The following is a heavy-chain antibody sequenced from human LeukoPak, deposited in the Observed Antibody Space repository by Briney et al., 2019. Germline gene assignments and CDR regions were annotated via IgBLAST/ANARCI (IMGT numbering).Heavy chain of an antibody. J-gene: IGHJ5*02. V-gene: IGHV4-30-4*01. CDR2: IYYSGST. Sequence: SETLSLTCTVSGGSISSGDYYWSWIRQPPGKGLEWIGYIYYSGSTYYNPSLKSRVTISVDRSKNQFSLKLSSVTAADTAVYYCARESAYGDTGGSNWFDPWGQGTLVTVSS. CDR1: GGSISSGDYY. CDR3: ARESAYGDTGGSNWFDP. D-gene: IGHD4-17*01.